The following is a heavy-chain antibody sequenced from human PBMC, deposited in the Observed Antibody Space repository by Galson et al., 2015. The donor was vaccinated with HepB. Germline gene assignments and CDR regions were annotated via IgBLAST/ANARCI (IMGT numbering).Heavy chain of an antibody. J-gene: IGHJ6*02. CDR3: AKAQILPAAIEYYYYGMDV. CDR2: ISGSGGST. V-gene: IGHV3-23*01. Sequence: SLRLSCAASGFTFSSYAMSWLRQAPGKGLEWVSAISGSGGSTYYADSVKGRFTISRDNSKNTLYLQMNSLRAEDTVVYYCAKAQILPAAIEYYYYGMDVWGQGTTVTVSS. CDR1: GFTFSSYA. D-gene: IGHD2-2*01.